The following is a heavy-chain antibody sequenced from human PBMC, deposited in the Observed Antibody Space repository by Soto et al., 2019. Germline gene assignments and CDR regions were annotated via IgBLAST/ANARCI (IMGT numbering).Heavy chain of an antibody. CDR2: IYYSGST. D-gene: IGHD3-22*01. CDR1: CGSISSGDYY. V-gene: IGHV4-30-4*01. Sequence: PSETLSLTCTVSCGSISSGDYYWSWIRQPPGKGLEWIGYIYYSGSTYYNPSLKSRVTISVDTSKNQFSLKLSSVTAADTAVYYCARDRAGYYDSSGYPNYGMDVWGQGTTVTVSS. J-gene: IGHJ6*02. CDR3: ARDRAGYYDSSGYPNYGMDV.